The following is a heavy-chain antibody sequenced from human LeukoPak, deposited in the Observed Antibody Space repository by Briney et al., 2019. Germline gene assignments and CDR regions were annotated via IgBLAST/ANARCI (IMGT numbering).Heavy chain of an antibody. CDR2: ISGSGGST. CDR3: AKVGKRYSSGWYDY. CDR1: GFTFSSYA. J-gene: IGHJ4*02. V-gene: IGHV3-23*01. D-gene: IGHD6-19*01. Sequence: TGGSLRLSCAASGFTFSSYAMSWVLQAPGKGLEWVSAISGSGGSTYYADSVKGRFTISRDNSKNTLYLQMNSLRAEDTAVYYCAKVGKRYSSGWYDYWGQGTLVTVSS.